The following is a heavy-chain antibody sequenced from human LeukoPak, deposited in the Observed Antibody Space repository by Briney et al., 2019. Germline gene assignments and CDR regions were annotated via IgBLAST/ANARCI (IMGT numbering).Heavy chain of an antibody. J-gene: IGHJ5*02. CDR3: ARVPYDFWSGRNWFDP. Sequence: SETLSLTCTVSGGSISSSSYYWGWIRQPPGKGLEWIGSIYHSGSTNYNPSLKSRVTISVDKSKDQFSLKLSSVTAADTAVYYCARVPYDFWSGRNWFDPWGQGTLVTVSS. CDR1: GGSISSSSYY. D-gene: IGHD3-3*01. V-gene: IGHV4-39*07. CDR2: IYHSGST.